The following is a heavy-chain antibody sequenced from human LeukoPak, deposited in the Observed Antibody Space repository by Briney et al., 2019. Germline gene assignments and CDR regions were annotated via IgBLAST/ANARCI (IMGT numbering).Heavy chain of an antibody. Sequence: PGRSLRLSCAASGFTFSSYAMHWVRQAPGKGLEWVAVISYDGSNKYYADSVKGRFTISRDNSKNTLYLQVNSLRAEDTAVYYCARAFDGAHAFDIWGQGTMVTVSS. V-gene: IGHV3-30-3*01. CDR3: ARAFDGAHAFDI. CDR2: ISYDGSNK. J-gene: IGHJ3*02. CDR1: GFTFSSYA. D-gene: IGHD5-24*01.